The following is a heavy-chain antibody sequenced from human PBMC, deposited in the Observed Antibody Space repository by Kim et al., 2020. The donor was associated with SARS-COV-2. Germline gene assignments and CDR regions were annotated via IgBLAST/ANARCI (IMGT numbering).Heavy chain of an antibody. CDR2: ISYDGSNK. D-gene: IGHD6-19*01. Sequence: GGSLRLSCAASGFTFSSYAMHWVRQAPGKGLEWVAVISYDGSNKYYADSVKGRFTISRDNSKNTLYLQMNSLRVEDTAVYHCAKNTIAVAAIWSLVDPWGQGTLVTVSS. CDR3: AKNTIAVAAIWSLVDP. J-gene: IGHJ5*02. V-gene: IGHV3-30*18. CDR1: GFTFSSYA.